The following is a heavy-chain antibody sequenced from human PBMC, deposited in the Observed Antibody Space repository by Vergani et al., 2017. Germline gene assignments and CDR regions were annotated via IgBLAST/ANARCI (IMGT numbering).Heavy chain of an antibody. V-gene: IGHV3-23*01. CDR3: AKGSVMATMGGGNY. CDR1: GFTFSSYA. Sequence: EVQLLESGGGLVQPGGSLRLSCAASGFTFSSYAMSWVRQAPGKGLEWVSAISGSGGSTYYAVSVKGRFTMSRDNSKNTLYLEMNSLRDEDTAVYYCAKGSVMATMGGGNYWGQGTLVTVSS. J-gene: IGHJ4*02. CDR2: ISGSGGST. D-gene: IGHD5-24*01.